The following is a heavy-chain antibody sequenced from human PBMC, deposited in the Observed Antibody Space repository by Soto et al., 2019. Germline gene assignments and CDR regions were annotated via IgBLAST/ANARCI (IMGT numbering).Heavy chain of an antibody. CDR2: ISSSVSTV. Sequence: QVQLVESGGGLVKPGGSLRLSCAAPGFIFSDYYLSWIRQAPGKGLQWVSYISSSVSTVYYAESVKGRFPFSRDNAKNSLYLQMNSLRAEDTAVYYCARDGGFGELLPDYWGQVTLVTVSS. CDR3: ARDGGFGELLPDY. CDR1: GFIFSDYY. J-gene: IGHJ4*02. V-gene: IGHV3-11*01. D-gene: IGHD3-10*01.